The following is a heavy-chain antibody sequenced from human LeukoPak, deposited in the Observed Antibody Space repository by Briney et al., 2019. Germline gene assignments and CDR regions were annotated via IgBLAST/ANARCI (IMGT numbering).Heavy chain of an antibody. Sequence: ASVKVSCKASGYTFTSYDINWVRQATGQGLEWMGWMNPNSGNTGYAQKLQGRVTMTRNTSISTAYMELSSLRSEDTAVYYCARAPRYSSSWYNWFDPWGQGTLVTVSS. CDR1: GYTFTSYD. J-gene: IGHJ5*02. CDR2: MNPNSGNT. CDR3: ARAPRYSSSWYNWFDP. D-gene: IGHD6-13*01. V-gene: IGHV1-8*01.